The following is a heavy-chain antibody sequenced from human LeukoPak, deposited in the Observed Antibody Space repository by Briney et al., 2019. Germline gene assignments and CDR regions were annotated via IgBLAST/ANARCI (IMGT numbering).Heavy chain of an antibody. V-gene: IGHV4-39*07. CDR2: IYYSGST. Sequence: PSETLSLTCTVSGGSINNYYWGWIRQPPGKGLEWIGSIYYSGSTYYNPSLKSRVTISVDTSKNQFSLKLSSVTAADTAVYYCARANYGDYGRGWFDPWGQGTLVTVSS. J-gene: IGHJ5*02. CDR1: GGSINNYY. D-gene: IGHD4-17*01. CDR3: ARANYGDYGRGWFDP.